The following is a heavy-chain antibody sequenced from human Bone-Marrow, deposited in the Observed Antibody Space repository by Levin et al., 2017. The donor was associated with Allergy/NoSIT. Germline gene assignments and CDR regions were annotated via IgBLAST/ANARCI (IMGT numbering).Heavy chain of an antibody. CDR2: IIPIFGTA. Sequence: SVKVSCKASGGTFSSYAISWVRQAPGQGLEWMGGIIPIFGTANYAQKFQGRVTITADESTSTAYMELSSLRSEDTAVYYCARDLYSSSSPWIDYYYYGMDVWGQGTTVTVSS. D-gene: IGHD6-6*01. V-gene: IGHV1-69*13. J-gene: IGHJ6*02. CDR1: GGTFSSYA. CDR3: ARDLYSSSSPWIDYYYYGMDV.